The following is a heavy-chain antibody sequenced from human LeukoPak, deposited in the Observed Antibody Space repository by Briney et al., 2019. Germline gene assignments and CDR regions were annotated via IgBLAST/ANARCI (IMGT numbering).Heavy chain of an antibody. CDR2: INSDGSST. V-gene: IGHV3-74*01. Sequence: GGSLRLSCAASGFTFSSYWMHWVRQAPGKGLVWVSRINSDGSSTSYADSVKGRFTISGDNAKNTLYLQMNSLRAEDTAVYCCARELVPAYYYGMDVWGKGTTVTVSS. CDR1: GFTFSSYW. J-gene: IGHJ6*04. CDR3: ARELVPAYYYGMDV.